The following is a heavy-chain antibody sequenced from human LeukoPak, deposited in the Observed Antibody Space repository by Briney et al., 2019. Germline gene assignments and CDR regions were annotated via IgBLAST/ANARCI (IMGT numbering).Heavy chain of an antibody. D-gene: IGHD3-22*01. V-gene: IGHV4-39*01. Sequence: PSETLSLTCAVSGGPISSSSYYWGWIRQPPGKGLEWIGSIYYSGDTYYNPSLKSRVTVSVDTSMNQFSLKLSSVTAADTAVYYCARRMNYYDSSGSGTWFDPLVQARMVSVSS. CDR1: GGPISSSSYY. CDR3: ARRMNYYDSSGSGTWFDP. CDR2: IYYSGDT. J-gene: IGHJ5*02.